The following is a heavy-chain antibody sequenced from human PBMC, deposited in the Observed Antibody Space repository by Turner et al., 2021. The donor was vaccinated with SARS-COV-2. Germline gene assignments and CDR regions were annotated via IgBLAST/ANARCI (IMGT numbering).Heavy chain of an antibody. V-gene: IGHV4-4*07. D-gene: IGHD3-9*01. CDR2: MYTSGST. CDR1: GDSISGYY. CDR3: ARSDTGRYFDWLLLIDY. Sequence: QVQLQESGPGLVKPSQTLSLTCTVSGDSISGYYWSWIRQPAGKGLEWIGRMYTSGSTNYNPSLKSRVTMSLDSSKNQFYLKLNSVTAADTAMYYCARSDTGRYFDWLLLIDYWGQGTLVTVSS. J-gene: IGHJ4*02.